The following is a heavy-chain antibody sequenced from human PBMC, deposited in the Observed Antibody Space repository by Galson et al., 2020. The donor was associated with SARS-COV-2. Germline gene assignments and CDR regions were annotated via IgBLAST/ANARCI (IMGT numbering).Heavy chain of an antibody. V-gene: IGHV4-30-4*01. Sequence: SETLSLTCTVSGGSISSREYYWSWVRQPPGKGLEWMGYIYYSGSTYYSPSLKSRLTISINTSKNQFSLNVRSVTAADTAFYYCAIVIGVREIFDLWGQGTLVTVSS. CDR2: IYYSGST. J-gene: IGHJ4*02. CDR1: GGSISSREYY. CDR3: AIVIGVREIFDL. D-gene: IGHD3-10*01.